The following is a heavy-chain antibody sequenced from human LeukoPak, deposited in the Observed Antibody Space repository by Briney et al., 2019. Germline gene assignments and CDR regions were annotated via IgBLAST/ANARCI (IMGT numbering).Heavy chain of an antibody. CDR2: INWNSGSI. J-gene: IGHJ6*02. D-gene: IGHD2-2*01. CDR3: AIDRGSTRYYYYGMDV. CDR1: GFTFDDYA. Sequence: GGSLRLSCAASGFTFDDYAMHWVRQAPGKGVEWVSGINWNSGSIGYADSVKGRFTISRDNTKNSLYLQMNSLRAEDTALYFCAIDRGSTRYYYYGMDVWGQGTTVTVSS. V-gene: IGHV3-9*01.